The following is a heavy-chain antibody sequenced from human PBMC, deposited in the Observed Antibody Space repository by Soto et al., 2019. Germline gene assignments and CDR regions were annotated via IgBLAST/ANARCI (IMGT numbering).Heavy chain of an antibody. CDR1: GFTFSNAW. J-gene: IGHJ4*02. CDR3: TTDSVAGTFPFDY. D-gene: IGHD6-19*01. V-gene: IGHV3-15*01. CDR2: IKSKTDGGTT. Sequence: LRLSCAASGFTFSNAWMSWVRQAPGKGLEWVGRIKSKTDGGTTDYAAPVKGRFTISRDDSKNTLYLQMNSLKTEDTAVYYCTTDSVAGTFPFDYWGQGTLVTVSS.